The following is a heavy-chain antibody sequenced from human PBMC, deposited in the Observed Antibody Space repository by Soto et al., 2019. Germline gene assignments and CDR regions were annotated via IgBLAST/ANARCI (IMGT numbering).Heavy chain of an antibody. CDR2: INHSGST. J-gene: IGHJ4*02. D-gene: IGHD6-6*01. CDR3: ARALSGIAARPTPYFDY. CDR1: GGSFSGYY. V-gene: IGHV4-34*01. Sequence: QVQLQQWGAGLLKPSETLSLTCAVYGGSFSGYYWSWIRQPPGKGLEWIGEINHSGSTNYNPSLKSRVTVSVDTSKNQFSLKLSSVTAADTAVYYCARALSGIAARPTPYFDYWGQGTLVTVSS.